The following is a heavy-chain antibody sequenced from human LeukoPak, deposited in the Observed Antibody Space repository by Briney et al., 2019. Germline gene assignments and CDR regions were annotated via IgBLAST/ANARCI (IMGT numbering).Heavy chain of an antibody. V-gene: IGHV5-51*01. J-gene: IGHJ3*01. Sequence: GESLKISCKGSGYKFTSDWIGWVRQIPGRGLEWMGIIYPGDADTRYSPSFQGRVTISADKSINTSYLQWSSLKASDTAMYYCAREDYSKGAFDVWGQGTMVTVSS. CDR2: IYPGDADT. D-gene: IGHD4-11*01. CDR3: AREDYSKGAFDV. CDR1: GYKFTSDW.